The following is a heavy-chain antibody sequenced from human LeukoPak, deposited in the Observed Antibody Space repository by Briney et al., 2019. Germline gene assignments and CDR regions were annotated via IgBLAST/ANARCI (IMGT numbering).Heavy chain of an antibody. CDR1: GGSISSYY. CDR3: ARGRITMVRGPMDV. CDR2: IYYSGST. D-gene: IGHD3-10*01. J-gene: IGHJ6*03. V-gene: IGHV4-59*12. Sequence: SETLSLTCTVSGGSISSYYWSWIRQPPGKGLEWIGYIYYSGSTNYNPSLKSRVTISVDTSKNQFSLKLSSVTAADTAVYYCARGRITMVRGPMDVWGKGTTVTVSS.